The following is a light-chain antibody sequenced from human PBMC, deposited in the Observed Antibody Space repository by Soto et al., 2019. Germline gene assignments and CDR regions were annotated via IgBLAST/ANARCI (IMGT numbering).Light chain of an antibody. Sequence: EIVLTQSPATLSLSPVEIANLSCMASQSVSSYLAWYQQKPGQAPRLLIYDASNRATGIPARFSGSGSGTDFTLTISSLEPEDFAVYYCQQRSNWPPTCGQGTRREIK. J-gene: IGKJ5*01. CDR3: QQRSNWPPT. CDR2: DAS. CDR1: QSVSSY. V-gene: IGKV3-11*01.